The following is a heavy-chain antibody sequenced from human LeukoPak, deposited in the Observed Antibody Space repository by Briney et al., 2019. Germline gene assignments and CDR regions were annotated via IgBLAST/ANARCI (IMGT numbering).Heavy chain of an antibody. Sequence: GGSLRLSCAASGFTFSDYYMSWIRQAPGKGLEWVSYISSSGSTIYYADSVKGRFTISRDNAKNSLYLQMNSLRAKDTAVYYCARDPAPGSPRYFDYWGQGTLVTVSS. CDR2: ISSSGSTI. CDR3: ARDPAPGSPRYFDY. J-gene: IGHJ4*02. D-gene: IGHD6-13*01. CDR1: GFTFSDYY. V-gene: IGHV3-11*04.